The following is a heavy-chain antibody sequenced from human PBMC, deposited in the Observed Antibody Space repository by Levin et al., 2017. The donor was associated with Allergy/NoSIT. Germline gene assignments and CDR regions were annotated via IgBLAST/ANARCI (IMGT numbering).Heavy chain of an antibody. J-gene: IGHJ6*02. CDR1: GFTVSSNY. Sequence: GGSLRLSCAASGFTVSSNYMSWVRQAPGKGLEWVSVIYSGGSTYYADSVKGRFTISRDNSKNTLYLQMNSLRAEDTAVYYCAREKPPRYYDSSGYFHGHYYYYGMDVWGQGTTVTVSS. CDR2: IYSGGST. D-gene: IGHD3-22*01. V-gene: IGHV3-53*01. CDR3: AREKPPRYYDSSGYFHGHYYYYGMDV.